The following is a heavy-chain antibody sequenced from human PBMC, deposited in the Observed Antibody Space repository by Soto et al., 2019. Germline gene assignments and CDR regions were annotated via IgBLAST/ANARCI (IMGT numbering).Heavy chain of an antibody. CDR2: IYYSGST. V-gene: IGHV4-59*01. CDR3: ARAPDFWSGYPTYGMDV. CDR1: GGSISSYY. D-gene: IGHD3-3*01. J-gene: IGHJ6*02. Sequence: SETLSLTCTVSGGSISSYYWSWIRQPPGKGLEWIGYIYYSGSTNYNPSLKSRVTISVDTSKNQFSLKLSSVTAADTAVYYCARAPDFWSGYPTYGMDVWGQGTTVTVSS.